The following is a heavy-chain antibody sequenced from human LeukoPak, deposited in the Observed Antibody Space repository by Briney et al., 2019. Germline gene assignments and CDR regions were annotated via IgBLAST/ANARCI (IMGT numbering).Heavy chain of an antibody. D-gene: IGHD3-22*01. J-gene: IGHJ4*02. Sequence: GGSLRLSCAASGFTFSSYGMHWVRQAPGKGLEWVAVISYDGSNKYYADSVKGRFTISRDNSKNTLYLQMNSLRAEDTAVYYCARAERNYYDSSGYIDYWGQGTLVTVSS. CDR3: ARAERNYYDSSGYIDY. V-gene: IGHV3-30*03. CDR1: GFTFSSYG. CDR2: ISYDGSNK.